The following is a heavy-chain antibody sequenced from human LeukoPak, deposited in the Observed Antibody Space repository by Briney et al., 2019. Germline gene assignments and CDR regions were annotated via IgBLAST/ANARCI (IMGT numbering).Heavy chain of an antibody. Sequence: SETLSLTCTVSGGSISNYYWSWIRQPPGKGLEWIGYIYYSGSTNYNPSLKSRVTISVDTSKNQFSLKLSSVTAADTAVYYCARRLTYYYDSSGYAFDIWGQGTMVTVSS. CDR1: GGSISNYY. V-gene: IGHV4-59*01. D-gene: IGHD3-22*01. J-gene: IGHJ3*02. CDR2: IYYSGST. CDR3: ARRLTYYYDSSGYAFDI.